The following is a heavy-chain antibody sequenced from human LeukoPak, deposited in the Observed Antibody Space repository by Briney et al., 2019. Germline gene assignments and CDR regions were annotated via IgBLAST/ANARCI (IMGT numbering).Heavy chain of an antibody. CDR1: GGSISSGSYY. J-gene: IGHJ4*02. CDR3: ARRTAMATTYYFDY. D-gene: IGHD5-24*01. CDR2: IYTSGST. Sequence: SETLSFTCTVSGGSISSGSYYWSWIRQPAGKGLEWIGRIYTSGSTNYNPSLKSRVTISVDTSKNQFSLKLSSVTAADTAVYYCARRTAMATTYYFDYWGQGTLVTVSS. V-gene: IGHV4-61*02.